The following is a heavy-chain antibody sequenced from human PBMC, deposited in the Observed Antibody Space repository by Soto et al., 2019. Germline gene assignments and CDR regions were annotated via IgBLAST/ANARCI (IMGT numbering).Heavy chain of an antibody. Sequence: VKLEESGGGWVKPGESLRLSCAASEFTFSDYYMSWIRQAPGKGLEWVAYISGSSNYKNYTDSVKGRFTISRDNAKSSLFLQMNSLRADDTGIYYCARSFSGYFEYWGQGSLVAVSS. J-gene: IGHJ4*02. CDR3: ARSFSGYFEY. CDR2: ISGSSNYK. D-gene: IGHD3-22*01. V-gene: IGHV3-11*06. CDR1: EFTFSDYY.